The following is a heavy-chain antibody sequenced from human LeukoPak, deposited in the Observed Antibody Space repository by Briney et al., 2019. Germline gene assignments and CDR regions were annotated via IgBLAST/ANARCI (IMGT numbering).Heavy chain of an antibody. CDR3: ARTRYCSGGSCYHSGYYGMDV. CDR2: ISCSGGST. CDR1: GFTFSSYA. V-gene: IGHV3-23*01. D-gene: IGHD2-15*01. Sequence: GGSLRLSCAASGFTFSSYAMSWVRQAPGKGLEWVSAISCSGGSTYYADSVKGRFTISRDNSKNTLYLQMNSLRAEDTAVYYCARTRYCSGGSCYHSGYYGMDVWGQGTTVTVSS. J-gene: IGHJ6*02.